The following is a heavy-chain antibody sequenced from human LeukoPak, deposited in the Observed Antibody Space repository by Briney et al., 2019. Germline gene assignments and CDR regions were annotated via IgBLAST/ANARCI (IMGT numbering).Heavy chain of an antibody. V-gene: IGHV3-23*01. J-gene: IGHJ4*02. CDR2: VTGGGGGT. CDR1: GFTFSSYA. CDR3: ARETEAFDY. Sequence: GGSLRLSCAASGFTFSSYALSWVRRAPGKGLEWDATVTGGGGGTYYADSVRGRFTISRDNSKNTLYLQMNSLRAEDTAVYYCARETEAFDYWGQGTLVTVSS.